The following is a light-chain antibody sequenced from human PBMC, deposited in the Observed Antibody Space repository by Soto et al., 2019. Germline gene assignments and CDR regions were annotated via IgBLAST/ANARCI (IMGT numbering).Light chain of an antibody. CDR3: QKYNSALWT. CDR2: GAS. Sequence: EIVLAQSPGTLSLSPGESATLSCRASQYVSVRFLAWYQQKPGQAPRLLIYGASDRATGIPDRFTGSGSGTDFTLTISSLQPEDVATYYCQKYNSALWTFGQGTKVDIK. V-gene: IGKV3-20*01. CDR1: QYVSVRF. J-gene: IGKJ1*01.